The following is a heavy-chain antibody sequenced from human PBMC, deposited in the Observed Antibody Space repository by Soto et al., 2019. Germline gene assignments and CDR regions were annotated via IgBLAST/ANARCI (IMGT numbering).Heavy chain of an antibody. V-gene: IGHV3-23*01. CDR2: ISGSGGST. CDR1: GFTFSSYA. J-gene: IGHJ4*02. CDR3: AKGVRYYDSSDYYSGHY. D-gene: IGHD3-22*01. Sequence: GGSLRLSCAASGFTFSSYAMSWVRQAPGKGLEWVSAISGSGGSTYYADSVKGRFTISRDNSKNTLYLQMNSLRAEDTAVYYCAKGVRYYDSSDYYSGHYWGQVTLVTVSS.